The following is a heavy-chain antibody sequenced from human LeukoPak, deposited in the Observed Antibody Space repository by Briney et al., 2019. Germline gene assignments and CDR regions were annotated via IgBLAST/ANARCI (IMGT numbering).Heavy chain of an antibody. CDR3: ARFGWVVPAAMFAFDY. CDR2: IYYSGST. V-gene: IGHV4-59*08. CDR1: GRSISSYY. Sequence: SETLSLTCTVSGRSISSYYWSWIRQPPGKGQEWIGYIYYSGSTNYNPSLKSRVTISVDTSKNQFSLKLSSVTAADTAVYYCARFGWVVPAAMFAFDYWGQGTLVTVSS. D-gene: IGHD2-2*01. J-gene: IGHJ4*02.